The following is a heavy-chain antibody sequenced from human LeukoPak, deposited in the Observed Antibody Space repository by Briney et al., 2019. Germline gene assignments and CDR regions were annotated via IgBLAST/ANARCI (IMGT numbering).Heavy chain of an antibody. CDR1: GGSFSGYY. J-gene: IGHJ6*03. CDR2: INHSGST. Sequence: PSETLSLTCAVYGGSFSGYYWSWIRQPPGKGLEWIGEINHSGSTNYNPSLKGRVTISVDTSKNQFSLKLSSVTAAGTAVYYCARVGYYYYYYMDVWGKGTTVTVSS. CDR3: ARVGYYYYYYMDV. V-gene: IGHV4-34*01.